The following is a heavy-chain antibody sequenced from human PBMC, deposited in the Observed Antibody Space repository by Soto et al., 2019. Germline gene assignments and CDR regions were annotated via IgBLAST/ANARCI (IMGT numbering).Heavy chain of an antibody. CDR1: GFTFSSYG. D-gene: IGHD6-19*01. CDR3: ARDIAVAGSPTYYYYGMDV. J-gene: IGHJ6*02. V-gene: IGHV3-33*01. Sequence: GGSLRLSCAASGFTFSSYGMHWVRQAPGKGLEWVAVIWYDGSNKYYADSVKGRFTISRDNSKNTLYLQMNSLRAEDTAVYYCARDIAVAGSPTYYYYGMDVWGQGTTVTVSS. CDR2: IWYDGSNK.